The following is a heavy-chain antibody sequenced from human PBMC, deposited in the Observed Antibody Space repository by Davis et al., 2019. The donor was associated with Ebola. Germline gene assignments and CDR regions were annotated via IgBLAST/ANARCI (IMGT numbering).Heavy chain of an antibody. CDR3: ARFLTDDYGDYVPDY. CDR2: IYYSGST. Sequence: PSETLSLTCTVSGGSISSYYWSWIRQPPGKGLEWIGYIYYSGSTNYNPSLKSRVTISVDTSKNQFSLKLSSVTAADTAVYYCARFLTDDYGDYVPDYWGQGTLVTVSS. D-gene: IGHD4-17*01. V-gene: IGHV4-59*08. CDR1: GGSISSYY. J-gene: IGHJ4*02.